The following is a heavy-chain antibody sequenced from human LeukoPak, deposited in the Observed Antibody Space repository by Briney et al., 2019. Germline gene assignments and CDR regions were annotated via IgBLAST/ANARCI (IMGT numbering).Heavy chain of an antibody. CDR1: GFTFSSYA. D-gene: IGHD4-17*01. CDR2: ISGSNGST. V-gene: IGHV3-23*01. CDR3: AKALRLLKDAFDI. Sequence: GGSLRLSCAASGFTFSSYAMSWVRQAPGKGLEWVSAISGSNGSTYYADSVKGRFTISRDNSKNMVYLQMNSLRAEDTAVYYCAKALRLLKDAFDIWGQGTMVTVSS. J-gene: IGHJ3*02.